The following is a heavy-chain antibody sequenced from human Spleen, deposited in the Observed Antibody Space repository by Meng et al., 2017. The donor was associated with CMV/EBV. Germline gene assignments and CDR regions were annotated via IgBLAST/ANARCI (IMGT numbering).Heavy chain of an antibody. Sequence: GESLKISCAASGFTFSTYAMSWVRQAPGKGLEWVSSISGSGGSTDYGDSVKGRFTISRDNAKNSLYLQMNSLRAEDTAVYYCARDVVGGGMDVWGQGTTVTVSS. J-gene: IGHJ6*02. D-gene: IGHD3-3*01. CDR3: ARDVVGGGMDV. V-gene: IGHV3-23*01. CDR2: ISGSGGST. CDR1: GFTFSTYA.